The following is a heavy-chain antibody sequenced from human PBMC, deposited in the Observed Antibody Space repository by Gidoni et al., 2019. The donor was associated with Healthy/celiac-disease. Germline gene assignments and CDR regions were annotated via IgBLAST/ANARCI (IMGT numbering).Heavy chain of an antibody. CDR3: ARGLGDIGFDY. V-gene: IGHV1-3*01. CDR1: GYTFTSYA. J-gene: IGHJ4*02. Sequence: QVQLVQSGAAVKKPGASVTVSCKASGYTFTSYAMHWVRQAPGQRLEWMGWINAGNGNTKYSQKFQGRVTITRGTSASTAYMELSSLRSEDTAVYYCARGLGDIGFDYWGQGTLVTVSS. D-gene: IGHD3-10*01. CDR2: INAGNGNT.